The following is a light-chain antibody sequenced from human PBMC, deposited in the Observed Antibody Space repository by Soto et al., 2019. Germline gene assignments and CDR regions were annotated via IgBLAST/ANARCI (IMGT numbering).Light chain of an antibody. CDR3: SSDAGSSNA. J-gene: IGLJ1*01. CDR1: SSDVGGYNY. V-gene: IGLV2-8*01. Sequence: QSLLTQPPSASGSPGQSVAISCTGTSSDVGGYNYVSWYQQHPGKAPKLMIYEVNKRPSGVPDRFSGSKSGNTASLTVSGLQAEDEADYYCSSDAGSSNAVGTGTKVTVL. CDR2: EVN.